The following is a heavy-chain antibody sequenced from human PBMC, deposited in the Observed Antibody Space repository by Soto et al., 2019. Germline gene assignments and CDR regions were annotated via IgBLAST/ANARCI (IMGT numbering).Heavy chain of an antibody. Sequence: EVQLVESGGGLIQPGGSLRLSCAASGFTVSSNYMSWVRQAPGKGLEWVSVIYSGGSTYYADSVKGRFTISRDNSKNTLYLQMNSLRAEDTAVYYCARDRAGYYYYGMDVWGQGTTVTVSS. V-gene: IGHV3-53*01. D-gene: IGHD3-10*01. CDR3: ARDRAGYYYYGMDV. CDR2: IYSGGST. CDR1: GFTVSSNY. J-gene: IGHJ6*02.